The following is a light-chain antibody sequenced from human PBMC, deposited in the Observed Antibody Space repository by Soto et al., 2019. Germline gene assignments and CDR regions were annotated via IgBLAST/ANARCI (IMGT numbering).Light chain of an antibody. CDR3: QQYSSSRT. CDR2: DTS. V-gene: IGKV3-11*01. CDR1: QSVSSF. J-gene: IGKJ1*01. Sequence: EIVLTQSPATLSLSPGERATLSCRARQSVSSFLAWYQQKPGQAPRLLIYDTSNRATGIPARFSGSGSATDFTLTITRLEPEDFAVYYCQQYSSSRTFGQGTKVDIK.